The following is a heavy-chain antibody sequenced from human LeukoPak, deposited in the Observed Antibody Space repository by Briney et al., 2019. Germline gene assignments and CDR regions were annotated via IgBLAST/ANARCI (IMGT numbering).Heavy chain of an antibody. CDR1: GYTFTSYA. V-gene: IGHV1-3*01. D-gene: IGHD3-3*01. CDR3: ARVSYYDFWSGYYRPYYYGMDV. Sequence: GASVKVSCKASGYTFTSYAMHWVRQAPGQRLEWMGWINAGNGNTKYSQKFQGRVTMTRNTSISTAYMELSSLRSEDTAVYYCARVSYYDFWSGYYRPYYYGMDVWSQGTTVTVSS. J-gene: IGHJ6*02. CDR2: INAGNGNT.